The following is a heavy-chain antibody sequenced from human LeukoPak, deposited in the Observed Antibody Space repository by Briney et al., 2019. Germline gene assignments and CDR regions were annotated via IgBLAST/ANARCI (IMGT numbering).Heavy chain of an antibody. CDR2: IYAGDSDT. CDR3: ARGYEAPYYYMDV. V-gene: IGHV5-51*01. CDR1: GYSFSTYW. D-gene: IGHD2-2*01. J-gene: IGHJ6*03. Sequence: GESLKISCKGSGYSFSTYWIAWVRQMPGKGLEWVGIIYAGDSDTTYSPSFQGQVTISADKSISTAYLQWSSLKASDTAMCYCARGYEAPYYYMDVWGKGTTVTVSS.